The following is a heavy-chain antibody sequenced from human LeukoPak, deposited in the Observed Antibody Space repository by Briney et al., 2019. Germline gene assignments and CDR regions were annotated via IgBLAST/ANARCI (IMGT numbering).Heavy chain of an antibody. J-gene: IGHJ6*04. D-gene: IGHD2-2*03. CDR2: IKHDGTEK. CDR1: EFSPTNFW. Sequence: GGSLRLSCVASEFSPTNFWMTWVRRAPGRGLEWVANIKHDGTEKFYVDSVKGRFTISRDNAKNSLYLQMNSLRAEDAAVYYCATFVGIVSGTYTVPGGLLVWGKGTTVTVSS. V-gene: IGHV3-7*01. CDR3: ATFVGIVSGTYTVPGGLLV.